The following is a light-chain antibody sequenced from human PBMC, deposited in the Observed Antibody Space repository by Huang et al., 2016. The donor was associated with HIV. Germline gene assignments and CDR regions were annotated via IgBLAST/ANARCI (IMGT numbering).Light chain of an antibody. Sequence: DIQMTQSPSTLSAAVGDRVTITCRASQSVTIWLAWVKQKPGKAPKRLIYKASTLESGVPSRFRGSGSGTEFTLTIDSLQPDDVATYYCQQYSRSATFGQGTKLEIK. CDR2: KAS. V-gene: IGKV1-5*03. J-gene: IGKJ2*01. CDR3: QQYSRSAT. CDR1: QSVTIW.